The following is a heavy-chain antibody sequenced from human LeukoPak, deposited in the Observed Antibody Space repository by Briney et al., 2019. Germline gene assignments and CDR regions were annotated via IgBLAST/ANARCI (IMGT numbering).Heavy chain of an antibody. V-gene: IGHV3-48*02. CDR3: ARESSGTYYHFDY. D-gene: IGHD1-26*01. CDR1: GFTFSSYS. Sequence: GGSLRLSCAASGFTFSSYSMNWVRQAPGKGLEWVSYINTSSSTRYYADSVKGRFTISRDNAKNSLYLQMNSLRDEDTAVYFCARESSGTYYHFDYWGQGTLVTVSS. CDR2: INTSSSTR. J-gene: IGHJ4*02.